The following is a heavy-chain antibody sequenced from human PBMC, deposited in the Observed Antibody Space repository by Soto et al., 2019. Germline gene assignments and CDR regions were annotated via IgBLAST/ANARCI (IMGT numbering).Heavy chain of an antibody. Sequence: EVQLVESGGGLVQPGGSLRLSCAASGFTFSIYAMHWVRQAPGKGLEWVSYIGSRSSTTFYADSVKGRFTISRDNAKNSLYLQMNSLRAEDTAVYYCARSSSGYYYDMDYWGQGTLVTVSS. CDR1: GFTFSIYA. CDR3: ARSSSGYYYDMDY. V-gene: IGHV3-48*01. J-gene: IGHJ4*02. CDR2: IGSRSSTT. D-gene: IGHD3-22*01.